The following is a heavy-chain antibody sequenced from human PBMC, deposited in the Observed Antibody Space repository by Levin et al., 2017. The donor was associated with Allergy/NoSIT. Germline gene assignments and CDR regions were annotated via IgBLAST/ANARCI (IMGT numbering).Heavy chain of an antibody. D-gene: IGHD6-19*01. CDR1: GGSIGNYTYY. J-gene: IGHJ6*02. Sequence: TSETLSLTCSVSGGSIGNYTYYLAWIRQPPGKGLEWIGSFFGRGTTYSAPSFMSRVTISGAFSKNQVSLKLTSVTAADTAVYYCARDLAPRAEAGNSYYCGIDVWGQGTTVTVSS. CDR3: ARDLAPRAEAGNSYYCGIDV. CDR2: FFGRGTT. V-gene: IGHV4-39*07.